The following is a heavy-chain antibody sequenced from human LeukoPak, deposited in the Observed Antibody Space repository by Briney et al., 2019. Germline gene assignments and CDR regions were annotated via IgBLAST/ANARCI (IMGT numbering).Heavy chain of an antibody. V-gene: IGHV3-7*01. D-gene: IGHD3-10*01. CDR3: TRQLGGSGSH. J-gene: IGHJ4*02. Sequence: GGSLRLSCAASGFTFNNYWMSWVRQAPGKGLEWVANIKEDGSEIYYVDSVKGRFTISRDNTKDSVYLQMNSLRAEDTAVYYCTRQLGGSGSHWGQGTLVTVSS. CDR2: IKEDGSEI. CDR1: GFTFNNYW.